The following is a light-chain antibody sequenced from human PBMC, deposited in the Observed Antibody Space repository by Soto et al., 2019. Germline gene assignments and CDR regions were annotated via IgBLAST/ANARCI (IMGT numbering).Light chain of an antibody. CDR1: NSDVGAYNF. CDR3: STWDDSLNGWV. CDR2: AVN. Sequence: QSVLTQPRSVSGSPGQSVTISCTGTNSDVGAYNFVSWYQQLPGKAPKLMIYAVNKRPSGVPDRFSGSKSGNTASLTISGLLAEDEADYFCSTWDDSLNGWVFGGGTQLTVL. J-gene: IGLJ3*02. V-gene: IGLV2-11*01.